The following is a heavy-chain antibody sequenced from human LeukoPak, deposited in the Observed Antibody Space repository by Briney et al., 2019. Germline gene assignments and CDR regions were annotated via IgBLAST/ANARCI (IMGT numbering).Heavy chain of an antibody. J-gene: IGHJ6*04. CDR1: GGSISSYY. CDR2: IYTSGST. D-gene: IGHD3-3*01. Sequence: PSETLSLTRTVSGGSISSYYWSWIRQPAGKGLEWIGRIYTSGSTNYNPSLKSRVTMSVDTSKNQFSLKLSSVTAADTAVYYCARDDFWSGYWPKPLDVWGKGTTVTVSS. V-gene: IGHV4-4*07. CDR3: ARDDFWSGYWPKPLDV.